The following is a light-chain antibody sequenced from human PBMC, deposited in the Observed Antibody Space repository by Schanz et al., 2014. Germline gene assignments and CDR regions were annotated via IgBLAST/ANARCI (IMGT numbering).Light chain of an antibody. J-gene: IGKJ2*01. CDR1: QSVSNNY. Sequence: EIVLTQSPGTLSLSPGERATLSCRASQSVSNNYLAWYQQKPGQAPRLLIYGASNRATGIPDRFSGSGSGTDFTLTISSLQSEDLAVYYCQQYHNWPRTFGQGTKLDIK. V-gene: IGKV3-20*01. CDR3: QQYHNWPRT. CDR2: GAS.